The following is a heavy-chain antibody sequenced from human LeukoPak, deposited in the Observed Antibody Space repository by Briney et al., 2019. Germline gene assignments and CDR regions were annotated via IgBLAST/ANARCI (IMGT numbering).Heavy chain of an antibody. V-gene: IGHV3-74*01. CDR1: AFSMNDFW. D-gene: IGHD2/OR15-2a*01. CDR3: ARSGIGRGFDI. CDR2: INKDATIT. Sequence: PGGSLRLSRAASAFSMNDFWMHWVRQGPGKGLEWVSRINKDATITTYADSVKGRFTVSRDNVKNMVYLDMNGLRGDDTAVYYCARSGIGRGFDIWGRGATVTVSS. J-gene: IGHJ3*02.